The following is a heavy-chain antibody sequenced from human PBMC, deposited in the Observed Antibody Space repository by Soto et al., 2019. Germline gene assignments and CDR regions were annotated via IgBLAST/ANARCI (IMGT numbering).Heavy chain of an antibody. CDR1: GFTFSDYY. D-gene: IGHD4-17*01. J-gene: IGHJ4*02. Sequence: GGSLRLSCATSGFTFSDYYMSWVRQAPGKGLEWVSYIGTRGNTKYYADSVRGRFTISRDNAKNSLYLQMNSLRADDTAVYYCARDGTEYYGEYYDYWGQGIPVTVSS. CDR3: ARDGTEYYGEYYDY. CDR2: IGTRGNTK. V-gene: IGHV3-11*01.